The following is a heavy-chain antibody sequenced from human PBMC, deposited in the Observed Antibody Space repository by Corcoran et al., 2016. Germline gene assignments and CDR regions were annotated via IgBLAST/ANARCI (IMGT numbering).Heavy chain of an antibody. D-gene: IGHD2-15*01. J-gene: IGHJ4*02. Sequence: QVQLVQSGAEVKKPGSSVKVSCKASGGTFSSYAISWVRQAPGQGLEWMGGIIPIFGTANYAQKFQGRVKITADKSTSTAYMELSSLRSYDTAVYYWARGPGYCSCGSCYSPFDYWCQGTLVTVSS. CDR1: GGTFSSYA. CDR2: IIPIFGTA. V-gene: IGHV1-69*06. CDR3: ARGPGYCSCGSCYSPFDY.